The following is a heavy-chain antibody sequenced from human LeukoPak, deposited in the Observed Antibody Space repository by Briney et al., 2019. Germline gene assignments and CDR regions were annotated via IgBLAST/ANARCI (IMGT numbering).Heavy chain of an antibody. Sequence: GGSLRLSCVASGFTVSNYYMSWVRQTPGEGLEWLSVIYSGGSAYYADSVKGRFTISRDTSKNTLYLQISSLRVEDTAVYYCTVFDDSNHWGQGTLVTVSS. CDR1: GFTVSNYY. J-gene: IGHJ5*02. D-gene: IGHD2-21*02. V-gene: IGHV3-53*01. CDR3: TVFDDSNH. CDR2: IYSGGSA.